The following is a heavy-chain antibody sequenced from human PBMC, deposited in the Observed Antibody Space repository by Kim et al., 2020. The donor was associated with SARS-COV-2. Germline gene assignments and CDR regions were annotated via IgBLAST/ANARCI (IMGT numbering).Heavy chain of an antibody. J-gene: IGHJ6*03. CDR3: AAAGNTAVSSMDA. CDR1: GFTFSSYW. D-gene: IGHD5-18*01. V-gene: IGHV3-7*01. Sequence: GGSLRLSCAASGFTFSSYWMSWVRQAPGKGLEWVANIKQDGSEKYYVDSVKGRFTISRDNAKNSLYLQMNSLRAEDTAVYYCAAAGNTAVSSMDAWGKGTPVTVSS. CDR2: IKQDGSEK.